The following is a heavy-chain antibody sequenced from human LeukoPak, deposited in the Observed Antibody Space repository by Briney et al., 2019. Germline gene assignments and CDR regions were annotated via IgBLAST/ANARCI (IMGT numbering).Heavy chain of an antibody. CDR1: GFTFSSYS. CDR3: AKDCSTTSCYLFDC. V-gene: IGHV3-21*04. CDR2: ISSRRSYI. D-gene: IGHD2-2*01. J-gene: IGHJ4*02. Sequence: GGSLRLSCAASGFTFSSYSMNWVRQAPGKGLEWVSSISSRRSYIYYADSVKGRLTISRDNSKNTLYLQMNSLRAEDTAVYYCAKDCSTTSCYLFDCWGQGTLVTVSS.